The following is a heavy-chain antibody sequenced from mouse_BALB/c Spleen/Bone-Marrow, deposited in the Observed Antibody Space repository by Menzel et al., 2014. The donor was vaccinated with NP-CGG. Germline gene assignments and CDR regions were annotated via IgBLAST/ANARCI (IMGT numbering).Heavy chain of an antibody. D-gene: IGHD2-4*01. CDR1: GFTFSSYG. CDR3: ARQTYYDYDGYFDY. J-gene: IGHJ2*01. V-gene: IGHV5-6*01. CDR2: ISSGGSYT. Sequence: EVMLVESGGDLVRPGGSLKLSCAASGFTFSSYGMSWVRQTPDKRLEWVATISSGGSYTYYPDSVKGRFTISRDNAKNTLYLQMSSLESEDTAVYYCARQTYYDYDGYFDYWGQGTTLTVSS.